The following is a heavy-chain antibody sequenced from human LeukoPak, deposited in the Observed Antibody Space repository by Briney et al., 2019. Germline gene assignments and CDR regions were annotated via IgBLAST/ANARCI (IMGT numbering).Heavy chain of an antibody. Sequence: PSETLSLTCTVSGGSISSSSYYWGWIRQPPGKGLEWIGSIYYSGSTNYNPSLKSRVTISVDTSKNQFSLKLSSVTAADTAVYYCARVQLNWVVTAPTPNNWFDPWGQGTLVTVSS. CDR1: GGSISSSSYY. CDR3: ARVQLNWVVTAPTPNNWFDP. CDR2: IYYSGST. V-gene: IGHV4-39*07. D-gene: IGHD2-21*02. J-gene: IGHJ5*02.